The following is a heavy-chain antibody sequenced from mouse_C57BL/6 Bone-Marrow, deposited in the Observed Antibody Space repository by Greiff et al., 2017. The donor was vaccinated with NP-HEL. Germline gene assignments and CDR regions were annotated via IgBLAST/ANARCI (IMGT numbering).Heavy chain of an antibody. V-gene: IGHV5-4*01. J-gene: IGHJ3*01. D-gene: IGHD2-4*01. CDR3: ARDQVYYDYDVPYAY. CDR1: GFTFSSYA. CDR2: ISDGGSYT. Sequence: EVKLVESGGGLVKPGGSLKLSCAASGFTFSSYAMSWVRQTPEKRLEWVATISDGGSYTYYTDNVKGRFTIARVNAKNNLYLQKSHLKSEDTAMYYCARDQVYYDYDVPYAYWGQGSLVTVSA.